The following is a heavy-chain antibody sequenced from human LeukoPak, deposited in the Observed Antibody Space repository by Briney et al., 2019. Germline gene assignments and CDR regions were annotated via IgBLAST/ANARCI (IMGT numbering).Heavy chain of an antibody. V-gene: IGHV4-34*01. CDR1: GGSFSGYY. Sequence: SETLSLTCAVYGGSFSGYYWSWIRQPPGKGLEWIGEINHSGSTNYNPSLKSRVTISVDTSKNQFSLKLSSVTAADTAVYYCARHRIYDILTGYYYMDVWGKGTTVTVSS. D-gene: IGHD3-9*01. CDR2: INHSGST. CDR3: ARHRIYDILTGYYYMDV. J-gene: IGHJ6*03.